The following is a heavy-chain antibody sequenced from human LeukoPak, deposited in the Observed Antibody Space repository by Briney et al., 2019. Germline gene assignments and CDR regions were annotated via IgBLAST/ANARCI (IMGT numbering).Heavy chain of an antibody. Sequence: SETLSLTCTVSGGSISSSSYYWGWIRQPPGKGLEWIGSIYYSGSTYYNPSLKSRVTISVDTSKNQFSLKLSSVTAADTAVYYCASYSGLLGYFDYWGQGTLVTVSS. V-gene: IGHV4-39*01. J-gene: IGHJ4*02. CDR3: ASYSGLLGYFDY. CDR1: GGSISSSSYY. CDR2: IYYSGST. D-gene: IGHD1-26*01.